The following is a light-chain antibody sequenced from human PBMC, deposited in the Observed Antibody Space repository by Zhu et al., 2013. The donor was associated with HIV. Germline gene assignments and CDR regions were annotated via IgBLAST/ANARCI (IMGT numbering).Light chain of an antibody. V-gene: IGLV2-8*01. CDR1: SSDVGGYNF. CDR2: DVN. CDR3: SSYAGSKNVV. J-gene: IGLJ2*01. Sequence: QSALTQPPSASGSPGQSVTISCTGTSSDVGGYNFVSWYQHHPGKAPKLMIYDVNKRPSGVPDRFSGSKSGNVASLTVSGLQAEDEGDYYCSSYAGSKNVVFGGGTKLTVL.